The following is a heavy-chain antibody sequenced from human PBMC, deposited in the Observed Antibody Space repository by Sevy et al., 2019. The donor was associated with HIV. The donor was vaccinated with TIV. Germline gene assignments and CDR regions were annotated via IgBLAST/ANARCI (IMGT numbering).Heavy chain of an antibody. V-gene: IGHV3-7*01. Sequence: RGSLRLSCAASGFTFSSYWMSWVRQAPGKGLEWVANIKQDGSEKYYVDSVKGRFTISRDNAKNSLYLQMNSLRAEDTAVYYCARDWGYCSSTSCYTDDDAFDIWGQGTMVTVSS. D-gene: IGHD2-2*02. CDR2: IKQDGSEK. CDR1: GFTFSSYW. CDR3: ARDWGYCSSTSCYTDDDAFDI. J-gene: IGHJ3*02.